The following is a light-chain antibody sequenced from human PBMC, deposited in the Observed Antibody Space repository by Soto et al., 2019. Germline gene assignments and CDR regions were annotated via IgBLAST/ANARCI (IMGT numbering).Light chain of an antibody. J-gene: IGLJ1*01. Sequence: QSVLTQAPAASGSPGQSVTISCTGTSSDVGDYNYVSWYQQYPGKVPKLMIYEVTHRPSGVSHRFSGSKSASTASLTISGLQVEDEADYFCGSYSSTTTREVFGTGTKVTV. CDR1: SSDVGDYNY. CDR2: EVT. CDR3: GSYSSTTTREV. V-gene: IGLV2-14*01.